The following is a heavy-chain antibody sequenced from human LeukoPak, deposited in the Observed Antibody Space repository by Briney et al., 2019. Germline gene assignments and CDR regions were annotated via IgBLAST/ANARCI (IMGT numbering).Heavy chain of an antibody. D-gene: IGHD6-13*01. J-gene: IGHJ4*02. CDR2: INTDGSST. V-gene: IGHV3-74*01. CDR3: ARDGAAAGTRVGY. Sequence: GGSLRLSCAASGFTFSSYWMHWVRQAPGEGLVWVSRINTDGSSTSYADSVKGRFTISRDNAKNTLYLQMNSLRAEDTAVYHCARDGAAAGTRVGYWGQGTLVTVSS. CDR1: GFTFSSYW.